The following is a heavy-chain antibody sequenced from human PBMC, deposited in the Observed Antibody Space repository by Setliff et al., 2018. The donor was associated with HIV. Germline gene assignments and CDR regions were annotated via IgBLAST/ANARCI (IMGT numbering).Heavy chain of an antibody. CDR1: GGSISSYY. CDR3: ARRGYSYVERVYYYYMDV. Sequence: TSETLSLTCTVSGGSISSYYWSWIRQPPGKGLEWIGYIDNSGSTNYNPSLKSRVTISVDTSKNQISLNLSSVTAADTAMYYCARRGYSYVERVYYYYMDVWGKGTTVTVSS. V-gene: IGHV4-4*09. D-gene: IGHD5-18*01. J-gene: IGHJ6*03. CDR2: IDNSGST.